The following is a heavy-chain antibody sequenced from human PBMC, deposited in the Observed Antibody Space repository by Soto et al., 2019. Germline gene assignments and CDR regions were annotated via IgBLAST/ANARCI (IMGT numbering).Heavy chain of an antibody. CDR1: GLSFSVYA. J-gene: IGHJ5*02. CDR2: IVSPAQT. CDR3: ARDGINGTGGFDWFDP. Sequence: EVQLLQSGGGLVQPGGSLRLSCVDSGLSFSVYAFNWVRQAPGKGLEWVSTIVSPAQTYYADSVKGRFTISRDNSKSTVYMHMNSLRAEDTAMYYCARDGINGTGGFDWFDPWGQGTLVTVSS. V-gene: IGHV3-23*01. D-gene: IGHD2-8*02.